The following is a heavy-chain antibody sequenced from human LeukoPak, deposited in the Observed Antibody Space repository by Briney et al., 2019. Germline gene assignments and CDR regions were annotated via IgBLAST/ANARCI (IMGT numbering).Heavy chain of an antibody. CDR2: VTGNGGT. CDR3: AKDYCRDGNCPFPFLDS. V-gene: IGHV3-23*01. J-gene: IGHJ4*02. CDR1: GFSLTNHA. D-gene: IGHD2-15*01. Sequence: PGGSLRLSCAVSGFSLTNHAVTRVRQAPGKGLEWVSLVTGNGGTYYADSVKGRFLLSRDNSKNTVYLQMSSLRAEDTATYYCAKDYCRDGNCPFPFLDSWGQGILVTVSS.